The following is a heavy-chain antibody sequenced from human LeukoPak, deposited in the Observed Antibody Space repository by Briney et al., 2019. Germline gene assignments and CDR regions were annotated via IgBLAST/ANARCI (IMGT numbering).Heavy chain of an antibody. V-gene: IGHV4-31*03. Sequence: SQTLSLTCTVSGGSISSGGYYWSWIRQHPGKGLEWIGYIYYSGSTYYNPSLKSRVTISVDTSKNQFSLKLSSVTAADTAAYYCARERLSSGYFDYWGQGTLVTVSS. CDR1: GGSISSGGYY. J-gene: IGHJ4*02. CDR2: IYYSGST. CDR3: ARERLSSGYFDY. D-gene: IGHD3-22*01.